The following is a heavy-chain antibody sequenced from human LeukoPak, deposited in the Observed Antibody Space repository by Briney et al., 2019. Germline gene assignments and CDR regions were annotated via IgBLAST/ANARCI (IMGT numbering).Heavy chain of an antibody. CDR1: GFTFSSYA. CDR3: ARWPRIAVAFYYFDY. V-gene: IGHV3-23*01. Sequence: GGSLRLSCAASGFTFSSYAMSWVRQAPGKGLEWVSAISGSGGSTYYADSVKGRFTISRDNSKNTLYLQMNSLRAEDTAVYYCARWPRIAVAFYYFDYWGQGTLVTVSS. D-gene: IGHD6-19*01. CDR2: ISGSGGST. J-gene: IGHJ4*02.